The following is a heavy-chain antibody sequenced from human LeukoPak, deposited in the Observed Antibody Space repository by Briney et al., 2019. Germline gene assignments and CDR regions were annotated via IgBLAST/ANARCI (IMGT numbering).Heavy chain of an antibody. J-gene: IGHJ3*02. Sequence: GGSLRLSCTASGXTFGDYAMSWFRQAPGKGLECVGFIRSKTYGGTTEYVASVKGRFTISRDDSKSIAYLQMNSLKTEDTAVYYCTRVPGYSYGYETFDIWGQGTMVTVSS. CDR2: IRSKTYGGTT. D-gene: IGHD5-18*01. CDR1: GXTFGDYA. CDR3: TRVPGYSYGYETFDI. V-gene: IGHV3-49*03.